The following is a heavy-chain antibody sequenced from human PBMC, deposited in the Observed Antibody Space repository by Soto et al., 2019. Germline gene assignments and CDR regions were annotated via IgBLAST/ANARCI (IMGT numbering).Heavy chain of an antibody. CDR1: GGSISSYY. CDR3: AMLLQPHTVRNYYYYYMDV. CDR2: IYYSGST. Sequence: PSETLSLTCTVSGGSISSYYWSWIRQPPGKGLEWIGYIYYSGSTNYNPSLKSRVTISVDTSKNQFSLKLSSVTAADTAVYYCAMLLQPHTVRNYYYYYMDVWGKGTTVTVSS. D-gene: IGHD3-22*01. V-gene: IGHV4-59*08. J-gene: IGHJ6*03.